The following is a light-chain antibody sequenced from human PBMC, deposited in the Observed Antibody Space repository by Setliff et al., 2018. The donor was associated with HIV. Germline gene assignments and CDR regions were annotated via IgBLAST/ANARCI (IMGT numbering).Light chain of an antibody. CDR3: LLSYSGNWV. Sequence: QAVVTQEPSLTVSPGGTVTLTCGSSTGAVTSGHYPYWFQQKPGQAPRTLICDTSNKHSWTPARFSGSLLGGKAALTLSGAQPEDEADYYCLLSYSGNWVFGGGTKVTVL. V-gene: IGLV7-46*01. CDR1: TGAVTSGHY. J-gene: IGLJ3*02. CDR2: DTS.